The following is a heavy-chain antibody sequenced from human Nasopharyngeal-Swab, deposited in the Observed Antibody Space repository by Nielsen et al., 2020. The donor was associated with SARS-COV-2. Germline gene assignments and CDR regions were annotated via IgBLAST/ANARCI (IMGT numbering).Heavy chain of an antibody. V-gene: IGHV3-11*01. J-gene: IGHJ6*02. CDR1: GFTFSDYY. Sequence: GGSLRLSCAASGFTFSDYYMAWVRQYPGKGLEWLSYISTTGLTPDFADSVKGRFTISRDNANNQLFLQMSSLRAEDTAVYYCARDKVYQVLLDYYYHGLDVWGHGTAVTVSS. CDR2: ISTTGLTP. D-gene: IGHD2-2*01. CDR3: ARDKVYQVLLDYYYHGLDV.